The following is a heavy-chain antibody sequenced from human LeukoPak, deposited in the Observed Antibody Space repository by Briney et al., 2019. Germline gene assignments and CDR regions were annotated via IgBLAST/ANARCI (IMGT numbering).Heavy chain of an antibody. V-gene: IGHV1-46*01. CDR1: GYTFTSYY. J-gene: IGHJ4*02. CDR2: INPSGGST. Sequence: ASVKVSCKASGYTFTSYYMHWVRQAPGQGLEWMGIINPSGGSTSYAQKSQGRVTMTRDTSTSTVYVELSSLRSEDTAVYYCARASRRLRTFDYWGQGTLVTVSS. CDR3: ARASRRLRTFDY. D-gene: IGHD4-17*01.